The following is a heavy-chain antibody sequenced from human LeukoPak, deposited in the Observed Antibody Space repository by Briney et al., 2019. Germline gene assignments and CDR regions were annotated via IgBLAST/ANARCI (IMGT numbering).Heavy chain of an antibody. CDR1: GFTVSSNY. CDR3: AREMAGAYYYGMDV. V-gene: IGHV3-53*01. D-gene: IGHD1-26*01. Sequence: GGSLRLSCAASGFTVSSNYMSWVRQAPGKGLEWVSVIYSGGSTYYADSVKGRFTISRDNSKNTLYLQMNSLRAENTAVYYCAREMAGAYYYGMDVWGQGTTVTVSS. CDR2: IYSGGST. J-gene: IGHJ6*02.